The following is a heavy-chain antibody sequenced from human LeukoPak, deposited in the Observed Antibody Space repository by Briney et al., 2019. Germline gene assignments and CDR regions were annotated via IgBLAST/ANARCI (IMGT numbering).Heavy chain of an antibody. CDR3: ARALSTQYYDSSGS. CDR1: GFTFSGYW. V-gene: IGHV3-7*04. Sequence: PGGSLRLSCAASGFTFSGYWMSWVRQAPGKGLKWVANIKQDGSEKYYVDSVKGRFTISRDNAKNSLYLQMNSLRAEDTAVYYCARALSTQYYDSSGSWGQGTLVTVSS. J-gene: IGHJ5*02. CDR2: IKQDGSEK. D-gene: IGHD3-22*01.